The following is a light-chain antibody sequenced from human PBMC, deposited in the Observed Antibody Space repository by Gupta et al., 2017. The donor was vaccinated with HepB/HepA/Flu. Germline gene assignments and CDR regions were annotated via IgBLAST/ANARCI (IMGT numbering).Light chain of an antibody. Sequence: QAVVTQEPSLTVSPGGTVTLTCGSSTGAVTSGHYPYWFQQKPGQAPRTLIYEATNTHSWTPARFSGSLLGGKAALTLSNVQPEDEAEYYCLIFYGGGQIGVVGGGTKVTVL. CDR1: TGAVTSGHY. CDR3: LIFYGGGQIGV. CDR2: EAT. J-gene: IGLJ2*01. V-gene: IGLV7-46*01.